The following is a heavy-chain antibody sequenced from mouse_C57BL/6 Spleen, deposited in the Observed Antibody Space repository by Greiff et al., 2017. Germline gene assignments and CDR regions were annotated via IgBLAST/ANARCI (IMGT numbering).Heavy chain of an antibody. D-gene: IGHD1-1*02. V-gene: IGHV1-22*01. CDR3: ASGWAYYFDY. CDR2: INPNNGGT. J-gene: IGHJ2*01. CDR1: GYTFTDYN. Sequence: VQLKQSGPELVKPGASVKMSCKASGYTFTDYNMHWVKQSHGKSLEWIGYINPNNGGTSYNQKFKGKATLTVNKSSSPAYMELRSLTSEDSAVYYCASGWAYYFDYWGQGTTLTVSS.